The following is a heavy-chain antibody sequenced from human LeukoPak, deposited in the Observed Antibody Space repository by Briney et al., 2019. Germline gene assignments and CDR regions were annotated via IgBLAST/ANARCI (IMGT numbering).Heavy chain of an antibody. CDR1: GYTFTSYY. D-gene: IGHD2-15*01. Sequence: ASVKVSCKASGYTFTSYYMHWVRQAPGRGLEWMGIINPSGGSTSYAQKFQGRVTMTRDTSTSTVYMELSSLRSEDTAVYYCARLVVVVAARYYYYGMDVWGQGTTVTVSS. CDR2: INPSGGST. V-gene: IGHV1-46*01. CDR3: ARLVVVVAARYYYYGMDV. J-gene: IGHJ6*02.